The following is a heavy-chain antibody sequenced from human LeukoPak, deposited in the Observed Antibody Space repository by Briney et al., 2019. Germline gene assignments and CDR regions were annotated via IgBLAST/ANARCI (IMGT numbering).Heavy chain of an antibody. CDR2: IHPNSGGT. CDR3: AIPSDYDILTGYYKAVDY. CDR1: GYTFTGYY. D-gene: IGHD3-9*01. J-gene: IGHJ4*02. Sequence: ASVKVSCKASGYTFTGYYMHWVRQAPGQGLEWMGRIHPNSGGTNYAQKFQGRVTMTRDTSISTAYMELTRLRSDDTAVYYCAIPSDYDILTGYYKAVDYWGQGTLVTVSS. V-gene: IGHV1-2*06.